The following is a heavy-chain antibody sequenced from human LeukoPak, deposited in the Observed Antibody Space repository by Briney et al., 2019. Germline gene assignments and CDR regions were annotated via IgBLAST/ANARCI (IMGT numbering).Heavy chain of an antibody. CDR1: GGSISTYY. D-gene: IGHD3-3*01. CDR3: ARDRLRFLEKSYYYGMDV. J-gene: IGHJ6*02. CDR2: IYYSGST. Sequence: ASETLSLTCTVSGGSISTYYWTWLRQPPGKGLEWLGYIYYSGSTNYNPSLKSRVTISVDASKDQFSLKLSSVTAADTAVYYCARDRLRFLEKSYYYGMDVGGQGTTVTVSS. V-gene: IGHV4-59*01.